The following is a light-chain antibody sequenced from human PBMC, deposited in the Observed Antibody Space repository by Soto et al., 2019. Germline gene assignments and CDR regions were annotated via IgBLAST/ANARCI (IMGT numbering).Light chain of an antibody. J-gene: IGLJ1*01. CDR3: SSYSSSSTLYV. Sequence: SVLTQPASVSGSPGQSITISCTGTSGDVGTYNYVSWYLQHPGKAPKLMIYDVSNRPSGVSNRLSGSKSGNTASLTISGLQAEDEADYYCSSYSSSSTLYVFVTGPKVTVL. V-gene: IGLV2-14*01. CDR1: SGDVGTYNY. CDR2: DVS.